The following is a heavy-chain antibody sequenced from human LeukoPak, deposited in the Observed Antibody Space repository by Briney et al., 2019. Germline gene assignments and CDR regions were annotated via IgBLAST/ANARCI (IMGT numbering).Heavy chain of an antibody. CDR1: GFPFTTWE. CDR3: ARGPRNDP. Sequence: ASVKVSCKTSGFPFTTWEINWVRQAAGQGLEWMGWVHPNGGNTAYAQKFQGRVTMTRDTSISTAYMELSGLTSDDTAVYFCARGPRNDPWGQGTLVTVSS. V-gene: IGHV1-8*01. D-gene: IGHD1-14*01. J-gene: IGHJ5*02. CDR2: VHPNGGNT.